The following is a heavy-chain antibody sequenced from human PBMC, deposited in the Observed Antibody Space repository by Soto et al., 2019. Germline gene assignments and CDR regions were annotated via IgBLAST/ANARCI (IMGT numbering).Heavy chain of an antibody. CDR2: INHSGST. CDR3: ATSIAAAGTWYYYYYYGMDV. V-gene: IGHV4-34*01. J-gene: IGHJ6*02. CDR1: SWAFSAHN. D-gene: IGHD6-13*01. Sequence: PSETLSPTFSPCSWAFSAHNWRWRRQTQAGGLEWIGEINHSGSTNYNPSLKSRVTRSVDTSKNQFSLKLGPVTAADTAVYYCATSIAAAGTWYYYYYYGMDVWGQGTTVT.